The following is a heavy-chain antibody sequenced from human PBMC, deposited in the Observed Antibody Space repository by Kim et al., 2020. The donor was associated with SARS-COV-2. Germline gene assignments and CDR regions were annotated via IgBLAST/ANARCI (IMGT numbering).Heavy chain of an antibody. J-gene: IGHJ4*02. Sequence: QSFQDRVTMTRDTSTSTVDMELRSLRSDDTAVYHCARGSAAMPRVFDYWGQGTLVTVSS. CDR3: ARGSAAMPRVFDY. V-gene: IGHV1-46*01. D-gene: IGHD2-2*01.